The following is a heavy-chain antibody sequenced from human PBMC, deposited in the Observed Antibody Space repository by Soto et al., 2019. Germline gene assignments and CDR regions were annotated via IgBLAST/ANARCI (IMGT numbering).Heavy chain of an antibody. Sequence: EVQLVESGGGLVQPGGSIRLSCTASGFIVSNTYANWVRQAPGKGLEWVSVISNRGDTHYADSVRGRFSLSRDISDNTLHLQMNNLRVEDTAVYYCAREPRYCRGGSCSITGDAYDIWGQGTMVTVSS. V-gene: IGHV3-66*01. CDR3: AREPRYCRGGSCSITGDAYDI. CDR1: GFIVSNTY. CDR2: ISNRGDT. D-gene: IGHD2-15*01. J-gene: IGHJ3*02.